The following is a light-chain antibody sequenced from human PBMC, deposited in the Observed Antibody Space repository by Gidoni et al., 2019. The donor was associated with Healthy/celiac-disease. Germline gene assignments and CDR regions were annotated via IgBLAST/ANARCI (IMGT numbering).Light chain of an antibody. CDR3: QQSYSTPRT. Sequence: DIQMTQSPSSLSASVGDRVTITCRASQSISSYLNWYQQKPGKAPKLLIYAASILQSGVPSRCSGSGSGTDCTLTISSLQPEDFATYYCQQSYSTPRTFGQGTKVEIK. CDR2: AAS. V-gene: IGKV1-39*01. J-gene: IGKJ1*01. CDR1: QSISSY.